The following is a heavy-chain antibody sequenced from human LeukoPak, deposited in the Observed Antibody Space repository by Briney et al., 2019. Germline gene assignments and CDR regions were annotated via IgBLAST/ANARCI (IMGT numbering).Heavy chain of an antibody. CDR2: FFLKGST. V-gene: IGHV4-38-2*02. D-gene: IGHD2-2*01. J-gene: IGHJ4*02. Sequence: SETLSLTCTVSDYSISNTYYWGWIRQPPGKGLEWIGSFFLKGSTYYNPSLKSRVTISVDTSKNQFSLTLSSVTAADTAVYYCARVARCTSCFDVDYWGQGTLVTVSS. CDR1: DYSISNTYY. CDR3: ARVARCTSCFDVDY.